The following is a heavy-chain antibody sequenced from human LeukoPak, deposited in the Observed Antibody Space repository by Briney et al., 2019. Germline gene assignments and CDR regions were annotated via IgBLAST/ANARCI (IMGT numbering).Heavy chain of an antibody. CDR2: IDYSGIT. V-gene: IGHV4-31*01. D-gene: IGHD3-10*01. J-gene: IGHJ4*02. CDR3: SRGVDYYGV. CDR1: AGSIRRGGYD. Sequence: PSHTQSLVCIVSAGSIRRGGYDSGWIRQHPGRGLECIGYIDYSGITYFNPSLKSPVTISVDTSKNQFSLKLSSVTAADTAVYYCSRGVDYYGVWGQGTLVIVSS.